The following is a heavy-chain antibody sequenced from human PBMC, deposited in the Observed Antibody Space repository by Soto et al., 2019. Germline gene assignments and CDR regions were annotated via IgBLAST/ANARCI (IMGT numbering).Heavy chain of an antibody. V-gene: IGHV1-8*01. D-gene: IGHD5-12*01. Sequence: ASGRVSCESSGYTFTSYDINWVRQATGQGLEWMGWMNPNSGNTGYAQKFQGRVTMTRNTSISTAYMELSSLRSEDTAVYYCARRRYDPKKNWFDPWGQGTLVTVSS. J-gene: IGHJ5*02. CDR2: MNPNSGNT. CDR1: GYTFTSYD. CDR3: ARRRYDPKKNWFDP.